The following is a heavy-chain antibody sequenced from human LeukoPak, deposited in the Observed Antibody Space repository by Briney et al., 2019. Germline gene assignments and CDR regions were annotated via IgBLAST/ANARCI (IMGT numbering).Heavy chain of an antibody. Sequence: ASVKVSCKASGYTFTSYYMHWVRQAPGQGLEWMGGIIPIFGTANYAQKFQGRVTITADKSTSTAYMELSSLRSEDTAVYYCARDSGAGADAFDIWGQGTMVTVSS. CDR1: GYTFTSYY. CDR2: IIPIFGTA. CDR3: ARDSGAGADAFDI. V-gene: IGHV1-69*06. J-gene: IGHJ3*02. D-gene: IGHD1-26*01.